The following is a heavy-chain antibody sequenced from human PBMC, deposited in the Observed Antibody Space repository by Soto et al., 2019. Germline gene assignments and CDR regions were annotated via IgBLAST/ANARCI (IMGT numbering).Heavy chain of an antibody. D-gene: IGHD6-13*01. Sequence: AGGSLRLSCAASGFTFSSDVMNWVRQAPGKGLEWVSAISGSGANTNSADSVKGRFTIFRDNSKNTVYLQMNSLRAEDTAVYYCAKGERWYSSNWFLGFWGQGTLVTVSS. J-gene: IGHJ4*02. V-gene: IGHV3-23*01. CDR1: GFTFSSDV. CDR2: ISGSGANT. CDR3: AKGERWYSSNWFLGF.